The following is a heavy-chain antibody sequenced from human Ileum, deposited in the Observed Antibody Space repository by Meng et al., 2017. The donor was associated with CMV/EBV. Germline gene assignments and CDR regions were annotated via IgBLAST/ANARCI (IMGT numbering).Heavy chain of an antibody. V-gene: IGHV4-34*01. CDR3: ARGRRDGYNNPPLDY. D-gene: IGHD5-24*01. Sequence: VLLKQLGAGLVKPSETLSLTCAVYGGSFSGYYWSWIRQPPGKGLEWIGEINHSGSTNYNPSLKSRVTISVDTSKNQFSLKLSSVTAADTAVYYCARGRRDGYNNPPLDYWGQGTLVTVSS. CDR2: INHSGST. J-gene: IGHJ4*02. CDR1: GGSFSGYY.